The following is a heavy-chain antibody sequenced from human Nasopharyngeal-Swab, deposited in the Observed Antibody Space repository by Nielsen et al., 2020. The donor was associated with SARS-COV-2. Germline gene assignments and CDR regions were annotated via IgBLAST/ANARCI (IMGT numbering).Heavy chain of an antibody. CDR3: AREGGLDYDYVWGSYRPSNWFDP. Sequence: SETLSLTCVVYGGSFSGYYWSWIRQPPGKGLEWIGEINHSGSTNYNPSLKSRVTISVDTSKNQFSLKLSSVTAADTAVYYCAREGGLDYDYVWGSYRPSNWFDPWGQGTLVTVSS. J-gene: IGHJ5*02. V-gene: IGHV4-34*01. D-gene: IGHD3-16*02. CDR2: INHSGST. CDR1: GGSFSGYY.